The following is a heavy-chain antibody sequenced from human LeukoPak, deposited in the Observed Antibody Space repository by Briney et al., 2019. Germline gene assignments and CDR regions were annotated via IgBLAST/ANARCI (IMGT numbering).Heavy chain of an antibody. CDR3: AREWYDYGGDSGGY. D-gene: IGHD4-23*01. Sequence: PGGSLRLSCAGSGSTFSGHRLTWVRQAPGKGLEWVASIKEDGREAHYADSVKGRFTISRDNTKSTLYLQMNSLRVEDTAVYYCAREWYDYGGDSGGYWGQGTLVTVSS. V-gene: IGHV3-7*01. CDR1: GSTFSGHR. J-gene: IGHJ4*02. CDR2: IKEDGREA.